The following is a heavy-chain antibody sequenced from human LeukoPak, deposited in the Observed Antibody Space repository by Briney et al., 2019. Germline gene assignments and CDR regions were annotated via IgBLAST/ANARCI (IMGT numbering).Heavy chain of an antibody. D-gene: IGHD3-22*01. V-gene: IGHV1-2*06. CDR2: INPNGGGT. J-gene: IGHJ4*02. CDR3: ARGYDNSGYEGDY. Sequence: ASVKVSFKASGYTLTCYYMHWVRQAPGQGHEWMGRINPNGGGTNYAQKFQGRVTMTRDTSISTAYMELSRLRSDDTAVYYCARGYDNSGYEGDYWGQGTLVTVSS. CDR1: GYTLTCYY.